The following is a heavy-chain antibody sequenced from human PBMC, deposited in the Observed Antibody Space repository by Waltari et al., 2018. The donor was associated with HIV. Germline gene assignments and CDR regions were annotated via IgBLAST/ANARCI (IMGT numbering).Heavy chain of an antibody. CDR1: DYSITSGYY. V-gene: IGHV4-38-2*02. CDR2: LSHSGTT. J-gene: IGHJ4*02. D-gene: IGHD3-3*01. CDR3: ASTYYDLLEGWYFDF. Sequence: QVQLQESGPGLVKPSETLSLTCSVSDYSITSGYYWGWIRQSPGRGLEWIGSLSHSGTTGYSPSLKSRITLFRNTSKNQFFLKLTSATAADTAVYYCASTYYDLLEGWYFDFWGQGRLVTVSS.